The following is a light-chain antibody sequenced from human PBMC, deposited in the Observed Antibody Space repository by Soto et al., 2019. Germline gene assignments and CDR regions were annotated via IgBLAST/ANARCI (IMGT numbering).Light chain of an antibody. CDR2: DAS. Sequence: EIVLTQSPATLSLSPGERATLSCGASQRVSSSYLAWYQQKPGLAPRLLIYDASSRATGIPDRFSGSGSGTDFTLNISRLEPEDFAVYCCQQYGTSPYTFGEGTKLEIK. V-gene: IGKV3D-20*01. J-gene: IGKJ2*01. CDR3: QQYGTSPYT. CDR1: QRVSSSY.